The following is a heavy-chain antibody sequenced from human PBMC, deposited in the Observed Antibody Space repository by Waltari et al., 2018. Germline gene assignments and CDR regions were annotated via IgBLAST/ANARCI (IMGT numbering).Heavy chain of an antibody. Sequence: VQLVESGGGLVQPGGSLGLSCAASGLTVSTNYMSWVRQAPGKGLEWVSLIYSDGRTYYADSVKGRFTISRDNYKNTVYLQMSRLRVEDTAVYYCAKDAGPVAAEGDYWGQGTLVTVSS. CDR2: IYSDGRT. V-gene: IGHV3-66*01. D-gene: IGHD6-19*01. J-gene: IGHJ4*02. CDR1: GLTVSTNY. CDR3: AKDAGPVAAEGDY.